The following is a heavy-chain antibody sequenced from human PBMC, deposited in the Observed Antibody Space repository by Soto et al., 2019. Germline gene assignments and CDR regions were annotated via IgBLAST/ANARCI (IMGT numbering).Heavy chain of an antibody. CDR3: ARDTNGLHY. D-gene: IGHD2-8*01. Sequence: EVQLVESGGGLVQPGGSLRLSCAASGLIFSNYKMHWVRQAPGKGLVWVSRISTDGSITDYADSVNGRFTVSRDNAMNTLYLQMNSLRVDDTAVYYCARDTNGLHYWGQGTLVTVSS. CDR1: GLIFSNYK. J-gene: IGHJ4*02. V-gene: IGHV3-74*01. CDR2: ISTDGSIT.